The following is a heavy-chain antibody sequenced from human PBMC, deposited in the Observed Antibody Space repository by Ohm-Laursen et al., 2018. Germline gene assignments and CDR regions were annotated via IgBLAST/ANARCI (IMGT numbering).Heavy chain of an antibody. CDR3: ARTSIEASATAFDY. J-gene: IGHJ4*02. V-gene: IGHV2-70*04. CDR1: GFSLTTREMR. Sequence: PTQTLTLTCTFSGFSLTTREMRVTWIRQPPGKALEWLARIDWDDDKFYTTSLKTRLTISKDTSKNQLVLTMTNVDPVDTATYYCARTSIEASATAFDYWGQGTLVTVSS. D-gene: IGHD6-13*01. CDR2: IDWDDDK.